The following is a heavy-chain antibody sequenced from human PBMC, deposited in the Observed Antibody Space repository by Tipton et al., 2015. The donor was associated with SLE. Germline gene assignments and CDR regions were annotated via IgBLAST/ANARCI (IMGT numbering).Heavy chain of an antibody. D-gene: IGHD1-7*01. V-gene: IGHV4-61*02. CDR3: AKGRDTWNYGWLDS. CDR1: GYSISSGYY. Sequence: LRLSCAVSGYSISSGYYCNWIRQPAGKGLEWVGRVYTTGVTNYNPSLKSRVTMSVDTSKKQFSLRLTSVTAADTAVYYCAKGRDTWNYGWLDSWGPGTLVTVSS. J-gene: IGHJ5*01. CDR2: VYTTGVT.